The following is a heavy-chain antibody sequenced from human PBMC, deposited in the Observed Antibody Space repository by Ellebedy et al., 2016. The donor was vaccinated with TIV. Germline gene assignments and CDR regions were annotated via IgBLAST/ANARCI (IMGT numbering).Heavy chain of an antibody. CDR3: ARDGGYCSSTSCHPVDY. Sequence: ASVKVSCKASGYTFTGYYMHWVRQAPGQGLEWMGIINPSGGSTSYAQKLQGRVTMTRDTSTSTVYMELRSLRSEDTAVYYCARDGGYCSSTSCHPVDYWGQGTLVTVSS. J-gene: IGHJ4*02. V-gene: IGHV1-46*04. D-gene: IGHD2-2*01. CDR2: INPSGGST. CDR1: GYTFTGYY.